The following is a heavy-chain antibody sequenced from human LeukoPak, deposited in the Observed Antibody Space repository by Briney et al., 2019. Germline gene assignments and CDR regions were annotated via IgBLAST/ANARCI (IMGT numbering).Heavy chain of an antibody. CDR1: GYTFTSYD. CDR3: TRMRGYTYGYWYLDL. V-gene: IGHV1-8*01. Sequence: ASVKVSCKAAGYTFTSYDINWVRQAPGQGLEWMGWMNPTSGNTGYAQKFQGRVTMTRDASIATAYMELSSLTSEDTALYDCTRMRGYTYGYWYLDLWGRGTPVTVSS. CDR2: MNPTSGNT. D-gene: IGHD5-18*01. J-gene: IGHJ2*01.